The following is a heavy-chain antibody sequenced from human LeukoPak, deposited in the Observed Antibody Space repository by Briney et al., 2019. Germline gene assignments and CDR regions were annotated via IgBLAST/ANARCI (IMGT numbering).Heavy chain of an antibody. V-gene: IGHV3-33*01. D-gene: IGHD3-22*01. Sequence: GGSLRLSCAASGFTFSGYGMHWVRQAPGKGLEWVAVIWYDGSNKYYADSVKGRFTISRDNSKNTLYLQMNSLRAEDTAVYYCARVGPATYDSSGYYYHYFDYWGQGTLVTVSS. CDR1: GFTFSGYG. J-gene: IGHJ4*02. CDR3: ARVGPATYDSSGYYYHYFDY. CDR2: IWYDGSNK.